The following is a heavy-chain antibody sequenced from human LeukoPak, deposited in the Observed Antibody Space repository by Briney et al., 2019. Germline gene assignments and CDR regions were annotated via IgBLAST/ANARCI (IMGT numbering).Heavy chain of an antibody. V-gene: IGHV4-39*01. Sequence: KPSETLSLTCTLSGDSINSYTYSSINSTTYYWGWIRQAPGKGLEWIGNIYYGGNTYYNPPLKNRLTISVDTSKNQFSLRLSPVTATDTAVYYCARQIARGCGINFYYMDVWGKGTTVTVSS. CDR2: IYYGGNT. D-gene: IGHD3-10*01. CDR3: ARQIARGCGINFYYMDV. CDR1: GDSINSYTYSSINSTTYY. J-gene: IGHJ6*03.